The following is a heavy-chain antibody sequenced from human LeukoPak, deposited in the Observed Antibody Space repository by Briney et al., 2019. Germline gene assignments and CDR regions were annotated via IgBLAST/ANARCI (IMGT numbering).Heavy chain of an antibody. J-gene: IGHJ4*02. V-gene: IGHV3-66*04. CDR2: IYSGGSI. CDR1: GFTVSSNY. D-gene: IGHD6-19*01. Sequence: GGSLRLSCAASGFTVSSNYMSWVRQAPGKGLEWVSVIYSGGSIYYADSVKGRFTISRDNSKNTLYLQMNSLRAGDTAVYYCARQRETAVAGTGFDHWGQGTLVAVSS. CDR3: ARQRETAVAGTGFDH.